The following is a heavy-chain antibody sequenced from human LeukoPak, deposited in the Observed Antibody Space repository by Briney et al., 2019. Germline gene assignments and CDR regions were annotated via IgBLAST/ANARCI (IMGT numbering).Heavy chain of an antibody. Sequence: SQTLSLTCTVSGGSISSGGYYWSWIRQPPGKGLEWIGYIYHSGSTYYNPSLKSRVTISVDTSKNQFSLQLNSVTPEDTAVYYCARAGWNLELRFDYWGQGILVTVSS. J-gene: IGHJ4*02. D-gene: IGHD1-7*01. CDR3: ARAGWNLELRFDY. CDR1: GGSISSGGYY. V-gene: IGHV4-30-2*05. CDR2: IYHSGST.